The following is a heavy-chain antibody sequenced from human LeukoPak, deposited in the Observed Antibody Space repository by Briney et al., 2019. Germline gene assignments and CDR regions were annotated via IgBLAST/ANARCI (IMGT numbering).Heavy chain of an antibody. Sequence: GASVKVSCKASGGTFSSYAISWVRQAPGQGLDWMGGIIPIFGTANYAQKFQGRVTITADESTSTAYMELRSLRSDDSAVYYCARGYCSSTSCYDGSYYYYMDVWGKGTTVTVSS. CDR1: GGTFSSYA. J-gene: IGHJ6*03. CDR2: IIPIFGTA. D-gene: IGHD2-2*01. V-gene: IGHV1-69*13. CDR3: ARGYCSSTSCYDGSYYYYMDV.